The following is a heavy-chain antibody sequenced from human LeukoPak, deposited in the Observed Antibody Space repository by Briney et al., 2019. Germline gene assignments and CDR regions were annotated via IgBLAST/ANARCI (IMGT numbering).Heavy chain of an antibody. CDR3: AKKSVGTTTGGPFDY. CDR1: GFTFSIYA. J-gene: IGHJ4*02. D-gene: IGHD1-26*01. CDR2: ITSSGDGT. V-gene: IGHV3-23*01. Sequence: QPGGSLRLSCAASGFTFSIYAMSWVRQAPGKGLQWVSSITSSGDGTYYADSVKGRFTISRDNSKNTLYLQMNSLKAEDTALYYCAKKSVGTTTGGPFDYWGQGTLVIVSS.